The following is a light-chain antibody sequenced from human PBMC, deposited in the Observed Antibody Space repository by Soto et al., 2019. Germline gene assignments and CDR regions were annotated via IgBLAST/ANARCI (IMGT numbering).Light chain of an antibody. V-gene: IGKV1-39*01. CDR3: QQSYSTPNT. CDR1: QSISNY. Sequence: DIQMTQSPSSLSASIGDRVTITCRASQSISNYLHWYQQQPGKAPKLLIYSASKLQSGVSSRFSGRGSGTDFTLTINSLQPEDFATYHCQQSYSTPNTFGQGTKLDIK. CDR2: SAS. J-gene: IGKJ2*01.